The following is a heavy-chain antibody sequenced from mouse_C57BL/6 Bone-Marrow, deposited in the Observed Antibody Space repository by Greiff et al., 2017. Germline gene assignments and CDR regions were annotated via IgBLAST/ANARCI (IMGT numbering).Heavy chain of an antibody. CDR3: ARKGYDGWAWFAY. CDR1: GFSLTSYG. D-gene: IGHD2-3*01. Sequence: VQLQESGPGLVQPSQSLSITCTVSGFSLTSYGVHWVRQSPGKGLEWLGVIWSGGSTDYNSAFISKLSISKDNSKSQVFFKMNSLQADDTAIYYCARKGYDGWAWFAYWGQGTLVTVSA. CDR2: IWSGGST. J-gene: IGHJ3*01. V-gene: IGHV2-2*01.